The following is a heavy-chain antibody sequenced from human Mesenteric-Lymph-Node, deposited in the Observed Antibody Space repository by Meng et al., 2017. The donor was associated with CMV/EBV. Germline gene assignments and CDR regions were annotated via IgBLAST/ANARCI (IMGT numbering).Heavy chain of an antibody. Sequence: SVKVSCKASGYTFTGYYMHWVRQAPGQGLEWMGGIIPILGIANYAQKFQGRVTITADKSTSTAYMELSSLRSEDTAVYYCARGVAARHFDYWGQGTLVTVSS. CDR3: ARGVAARHFDY. CDR1: GYTFTGYY. J-gene: IGHJ4*02. CDR2: IIPILGIA. V-gene: IGHV1-69*10. D-gene: IGHD6-25*01.